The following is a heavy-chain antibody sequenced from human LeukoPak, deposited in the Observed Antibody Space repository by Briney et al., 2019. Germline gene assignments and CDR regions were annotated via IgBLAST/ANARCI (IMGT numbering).Heavy chain of an antibody. D-gene: IGHD1-26*01. V-gene: IGHV4-38-2*02. CDR3: ASQGHHGKIVGTTLSYFYMDV. Sequence: SETLSLTCTVSGYSISSGYYWGWIRQPPGKGLEWIGSIYHSGSTYYNPSLKSRVTMSVDTSKNQFSLKLSSVTAADTAFYYCASQGHHGKIVGTTLSYFYMDVWGKGTTVTVSS. CDR2: IYHSGST. J-gene: IGHJ6*03. CDR1: GYSISSGYY.